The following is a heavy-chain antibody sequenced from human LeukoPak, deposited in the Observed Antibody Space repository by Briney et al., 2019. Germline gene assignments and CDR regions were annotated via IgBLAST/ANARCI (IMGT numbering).Heavy chain of an antibody. Sequence: SETLSLTCAVYGGSFSGNYWTWIRQPPGKGLEWIGEINHSGSTNYNPSLKSQVTISVDTSKNHFSLKLRSVTAADTAVYYCARAPAATGTIDYWGQGTLVTVSS. CDR1: GGSFSGNY. D-gene: IGHD6-13*01. CDR2: INHSGST. J-gene: IGHJ4*02. CDR3: ARAPAATGTIDY. V-gene: IGHV4-34*01.